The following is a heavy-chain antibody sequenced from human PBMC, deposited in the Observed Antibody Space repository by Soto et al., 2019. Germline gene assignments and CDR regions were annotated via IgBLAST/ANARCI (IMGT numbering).Heavy chain of an antibody. D-gene: IGHD6-19*01. CDR2: ISSNGGST. V-gene: IGHV3-64*01. CDR1: GFTFSSYA. J-gene: IGHJ4*02. CDR3: ARVGSLIAVAGSFDY. Sequence: GSLRLSCAASGFTFSSYAMHWVRQAPGKGLEYVSAISSNGGSTYYANSVKGRFTISRDKSKNTLYLQMGSLRAEDMAVYYCARVGSLIAVAGSFDYWGQGTLVTVSS.